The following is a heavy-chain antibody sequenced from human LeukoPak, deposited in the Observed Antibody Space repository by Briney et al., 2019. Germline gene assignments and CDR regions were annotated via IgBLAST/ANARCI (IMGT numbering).Heavy chain of an antibody. V-gene: IGHV3-7*01. CDR1: GFTFSNYW. J-gene: IGHJ4*02. D-gene: IGHD3-3*01. CDR2: IRQDASEK. CDR3: ARDRRRITIFGVVIIPTYFDY. Sequence: GGSLRLSCAASGFTFSNYWMSWVRQAPAKGLEWVANIRQDASEKYYVDSVKGRFTISRDNAKNSLYLQMNSLRAEDTAVYYCARDRRRITIFGVVIIPTYFDYWGQGTLVTVSS.